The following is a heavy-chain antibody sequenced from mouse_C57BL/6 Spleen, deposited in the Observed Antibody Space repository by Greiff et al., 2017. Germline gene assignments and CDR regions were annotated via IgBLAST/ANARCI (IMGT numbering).Heavy chain of an antibody. D-gene: IGHD1-1*01. Sequence: QVQLQQPGAELVMPGASVKLSCKASGYTFTSYWMHWAKQRPGQGLEWIGEIYPSGSYTNYNQKFKGKSTLTVDKSSSTAYMQLSSLTSEDSAVYYCAKWDYGCLYYFHYWGQGTTLTVSS. CDR3: AKWDYGCLYYFHY. V-gene: IGHV1-69*01. J-gene: IGHJ2*01. CDR1: GYTFTSYW. CDR2: IYPSGSYT.